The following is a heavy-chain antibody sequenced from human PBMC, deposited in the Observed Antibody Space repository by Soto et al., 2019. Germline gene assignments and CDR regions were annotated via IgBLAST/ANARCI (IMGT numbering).Heavy chain of an antibody. J-gene: IGHJ5*02. CDR1: GGSISSYY. D-gene: IGHD3-22*01. CDR3: ARVIGITMIVDGWFDP. Sequence: PSETLSLTCTVSGGSISSYYWSWIRQPPGKGLEWIGYIYYSGSTNYNPSLKSRVTISVDTSKNQFSLKLSSVTAADTAVYYCARVIGITMIVDGWFDPWGQGPRSPS. CDR2: IYYSGST. V-gene: IGHV4-59*01.